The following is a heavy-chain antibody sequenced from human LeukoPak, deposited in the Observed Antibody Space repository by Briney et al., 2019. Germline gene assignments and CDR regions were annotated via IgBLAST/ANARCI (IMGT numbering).Heavy chain of an antibody. CDR3: ARDPTTVVTNFDY. D-gene: IGHD4-23*01. V-gene: IGHV1-69*04. CDR2: IIPILGIA. CDR1: GYTFTSYY. J-gene: IGHJ4*02. Sequence: GASVKVSCKASGYTFTSYYMHWVRQAPGQGLEWMGRIIPILGIANYAQKFQGRVTITADKSTSTAYMELSSLRSEDTAVYYCARDPTTVVTNFDYWGQGTLVTVSS.